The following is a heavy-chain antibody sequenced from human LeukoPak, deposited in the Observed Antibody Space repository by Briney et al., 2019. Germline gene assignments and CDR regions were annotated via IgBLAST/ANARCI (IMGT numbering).Heavy chain of an antibody. V-gene: IGHV4-59*08. Sequence: SETLSLTCAVYGGSFSGYYWSWIRQPPGKGLEWIGYIYYSGSTNYNPSLKSRVTISVDTSKNQFSLKLSSVTAADTAVYYCARQETTVTNDDAFDIWGQGTMVTVSS. J-gene: IGHJ3*02. CDR2: IYYSGST. D-gene: IGHD4-17*01. CDR1: GGSFSGYY. CDR3: ARQETTVTNDDAFDI.